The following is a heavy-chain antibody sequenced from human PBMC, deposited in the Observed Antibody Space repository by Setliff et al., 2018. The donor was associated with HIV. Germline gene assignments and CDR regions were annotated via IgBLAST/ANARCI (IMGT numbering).Heavy chain of an antibody. CDR1: GGSISSYY. D-gene: IGHD1-26*01. J-gene: IGHJ3*02. Sequence: PSETLSLTCTVSGGSISSYYWSWIRQPPGKGLEWIGYIYYPGSTNYNPSLRSRVAISLDTSKNQFSLNLSSVTAADTAVYYCARSSGSYWMNAFDIWGQGTMVTVSS. CDR2: IYYPGST. CDR3: ARSSGSYWMNAFDI. V-gene: IGHV4-59*01.